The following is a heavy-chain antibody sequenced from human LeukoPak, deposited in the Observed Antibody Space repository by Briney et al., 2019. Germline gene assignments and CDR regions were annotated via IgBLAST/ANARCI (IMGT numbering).Heavy chain of an antibody. J-gene: IGHJ3*02. V-gene: IGHV3-30-3*01. CDR1: GFTFSTYF. CDR3: ARERQDTILHSGAFDI. Sequence: GGSLRLSCAASGFTFSTYFMHWVRQAPGKGLEWVVDIASDGSHTFYVESVKGRFTISRDNSKNTLYLQMNSLRAEDTAVYFCARERQDTILHSGAFDIWGQGTMVTVSS. D-gene: IGHD2-21*01. CDR2: IASDGSHT.